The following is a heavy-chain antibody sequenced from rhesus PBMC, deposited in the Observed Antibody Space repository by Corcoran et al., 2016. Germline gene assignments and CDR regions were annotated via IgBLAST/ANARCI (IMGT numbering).Heavy chain of an antibody. CDR3: ASQFFYSGNYYLDY. D-gene: IGHD3-16*01. J-gene: IGHJ4*01. CDR2: INCNGWHP. V-gene: IGHV4-80*01. Sequence: QVQLQESGPGLVKPSETLSLTCAVSGGSFSSNWWTWIRQPPGKGLEGIGEINCNGWHPNDHPSPKSRVTFSKDASKNDFSLNLSSVTAADTAVYYCASQFFYSGNYYLDYWGQGVLVTVSS. CDR1: GGSFSSNW.